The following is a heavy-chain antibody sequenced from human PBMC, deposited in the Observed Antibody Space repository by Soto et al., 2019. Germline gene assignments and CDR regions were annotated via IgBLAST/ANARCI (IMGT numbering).Heavy chain of an antibody. V-gene: IGHV1-8*01. Sequence: ASVKVSCKASGYSFTNNDVSWVRQAAGQGLEWMGWMNPGSGDTGYAQKFQGRVTMTRDISIATAYMELSSLRSDDTAIYYCARMATFGSLNWFDPWGQGTQVTVSS. J-gene: IGHJ5*02. CDR3: ARMATFGSLNWFDP. CDR2: MNPGSGDT. CDR1: GYSFTNND. D-gene: IGHD3-16*01.